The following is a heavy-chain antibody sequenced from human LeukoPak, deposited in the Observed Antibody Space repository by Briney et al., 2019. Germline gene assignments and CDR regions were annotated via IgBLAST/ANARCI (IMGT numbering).Heavy chain of an antibody. D-gene: IGHD3-16*01. Sequence: PGGSLRLSCAASGFTLSSYAMSWVRQAPGKGLEWVSYISSSSSYTNYADSVKGRFTISRDNAKNSLYLQMNSLRAEDTAVYYCARVMYYGMDVWGQGTTVTVSS. J-gene: IGHJ6*02. CDR1: GFTLSSYA. CDR2: ISSSSSYT. V-gene: IGHV3-21*05. CDR3: ARVMYYGMDV.